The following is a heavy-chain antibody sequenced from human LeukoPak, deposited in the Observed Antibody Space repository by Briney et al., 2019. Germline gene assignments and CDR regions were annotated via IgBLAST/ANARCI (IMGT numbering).Heavy chain of an antibody. J-gene: IGHJ4*02. CDR3: ARGYYDSSGYYSVDY. Sequence: SVKVSCKASGGTFSSYAISWVRQAPGQGLEWMGGIIPIFGTANYAQKFQGRVTITADESTSTAYMELSSLRSEDTAVYYCARGYYDSSGYYSVDYWGQGTLVTVSS. D-gene: IGHD3-22*01. V-gene: IGHV1-69*13. CDR2: IIPIFGTA. CDR1: GGTFSSYA.